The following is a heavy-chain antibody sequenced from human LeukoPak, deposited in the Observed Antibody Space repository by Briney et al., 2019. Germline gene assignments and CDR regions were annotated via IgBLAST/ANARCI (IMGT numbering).Heavy chain of an antibody. J-gene: IGHJ4*02. Sequence: PSETLSLTCTVSGGSISSYYWSWIRQPPGKGLEWIGYIYYSGSTNYNPSLKSRVTISVDTSKNQFSLKLSSVTAADTAVYYCARYGSGSYEFDYWGQGTLVTVSS. D-gene: IGHD1-26*01. V-gene: IGHV4-59*01. CDR1: GGSISSYY. CDR2: IYYSGST. CDR3: ARYGSGSYEFDY.